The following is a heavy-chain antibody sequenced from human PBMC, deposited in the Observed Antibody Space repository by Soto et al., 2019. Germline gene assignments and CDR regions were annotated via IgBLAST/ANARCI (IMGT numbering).Heavy chain of an antibody. J-gene: IGHJ4*02. Sequence: GESLKISCKGSGYSFTSYWIGWVRQMPGKGLEWMGIIYPGDSDTRYSPSFQGQVTISADKSISTAYLQWSSLKASDTAMYYCARSMGQQWLGGDYFDYWGQGTLVTVSS. D-gene: IGHD6-19*01. V-gene: IGHV5-51*01. CDR3: ARSMGQQWLGGDYFDY. CDR1: GYSFTSYW. CDR2: IYPGDSDT.